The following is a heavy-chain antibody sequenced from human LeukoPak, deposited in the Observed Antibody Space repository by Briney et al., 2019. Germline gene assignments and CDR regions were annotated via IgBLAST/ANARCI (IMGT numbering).Heavy chain of an antibody. CDR1: GYTFTGYY. D-gene: IGHD3-22*01. V-gene: IGHV1-2*02. CDR3: ARVLEDYYDSSGPSDY. CDR2: INPNSGGT. J-gene: IGHJ4*02. Sequence: GASVKVSCKASGYTFTGYYMHWVRQAPGQGLEWMGWINPNSGGTNYAQKFQGRVTMTRDTSISTAYMELSRLRSDDTAVYYCARVLEDYYDSSGPSDYWGQGTLVTVSS.